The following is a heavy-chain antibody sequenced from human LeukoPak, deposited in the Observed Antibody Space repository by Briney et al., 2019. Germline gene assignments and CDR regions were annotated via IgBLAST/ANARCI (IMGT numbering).Heavy chain of an antibody. CDR2: INPNSGGT. Sequence: ASVKVSCKASGYTFTGYYMHWVRQAPGQGLEWMGWINPNSGGTNYAQKFQGRVTMTRNTSISTAYMELSSLRSEDTAVYYCARGGRYLTYYYYYGMDVWGQGTTVTVSS. V-gene: IGHV1-2*02. CDR3: ARGGRYLTYYYYYGMDV. J-gene: IGHJ6*02. CDR1: GYTFTGYY. D-gene: IGHD2-2*02.